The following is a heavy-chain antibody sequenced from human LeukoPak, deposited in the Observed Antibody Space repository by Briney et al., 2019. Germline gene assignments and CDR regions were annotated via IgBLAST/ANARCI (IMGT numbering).Heavy chain of an antibody. J-gene: IGHJ4*02. Sequence: SETLSLTCTVSGGSISSGGYYWSWIRQHPGKGLEWIGYIYYSGSTYYNPSLKSRVTISVDTSKNQFSLKLSSVTAADTAVYYCAKTGRHSYGYVLDYWGQGTLVTVSS. D-gene: IGHD5-18*01. CDR1: GGSISSGGYY. CDR2: IYYSGST. CDR3: AKTGRHSYGYVLDY. V-gene: IGHV4-31*03.